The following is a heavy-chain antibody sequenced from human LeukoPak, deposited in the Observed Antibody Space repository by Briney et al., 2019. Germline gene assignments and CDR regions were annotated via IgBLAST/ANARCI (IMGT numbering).Heavy chain of an antibody. CDR2: IYYSGST. CDR1: GGSISSYY. J-gene: IGHJ4*02. D-gene: IGHD6-13*01. CDR3: ARVFRPAAEGRYYFDY. V-gene: IGHV4-59*01. Sequence: SETLSLTCTVSGGSISSYYWSWIRQPPGKGLEWIGYIYYSGSTNYNPSLKSRVTISVDTSKNQFSLKLSSVTAADTAVYYCARVFRPAAEGRYYFDYWGQGTLVTVSS.